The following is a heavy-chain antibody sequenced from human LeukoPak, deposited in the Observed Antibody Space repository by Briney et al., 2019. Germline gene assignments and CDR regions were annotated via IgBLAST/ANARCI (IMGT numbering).Heavy chain of an antibody. CDR1: GASLTGSNYD. D-gene: IGHD1-26*01. CDR3: AKSGGYGLIYY. V-gene: IGHV4-39*01. CDR2: TYSSGST. Sequence: SQTLSLTCAVSGASLTGSNYDWDWISQPPAKGLEWLGNTYSSGSTYYNASLQSRVTISIDTSTSQFSLRLNSVTAADTAIYYCAKSGGYGLIYYWGQGTRVTVSS. J-gene: IGHJ4*02.